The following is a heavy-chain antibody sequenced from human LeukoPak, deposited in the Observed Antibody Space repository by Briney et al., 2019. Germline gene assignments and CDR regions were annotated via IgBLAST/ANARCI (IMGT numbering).Heavy chain of an antibody. D-gene: IGHD3-3*01. CDR2: INPNSGGT. J-gene: IGHJ5*02. CDR3: ARDRYYDFWSGYHNWFDP. V-gene: IGHV1-2*02. CDR1: GYTFTGYY. Sequence: ASVKVSCKASGYTFTGYYMHWVRQAPRQGLEWMGWINPNSGGTNYAQKFQGRVTMTRGTSISTAYMELSRLRSDDTAVYYCARDRYYDFWSGYHNWFDPWGQGTLVTVSS.